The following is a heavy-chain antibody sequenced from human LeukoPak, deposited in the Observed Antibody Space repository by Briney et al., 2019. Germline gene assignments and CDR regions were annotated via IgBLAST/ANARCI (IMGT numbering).Heavy chain of an antibody. CDR2: ISSSSSYI. CDR1: GFTFSSYS. CDR3: AREVIAVAHSAFDI. Sequence: GGSLRLSCAASGFTFSSYSMNWVRQAPGKGLEWVSSISSSSSYIYYADSVKGRFTISRDNSKNTLYLQMNSLRAEDTAVYYCAREVIAVAHSAFDIWGQGTMVTVSS. D-gene: IGHD6-19*01. J-gene: IGHJ3*02. V-gene: IGHV3-21*01.